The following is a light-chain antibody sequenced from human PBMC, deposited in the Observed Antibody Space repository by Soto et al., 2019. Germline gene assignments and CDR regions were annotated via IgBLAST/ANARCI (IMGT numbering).Light chain of an antibody. J-gene: IGKJ4*01. CDR1: QSVSSSY. Sequence: ESALTQSPGTLSLSPGERATLSCRASQSVSSSYLAWYQQKPGQAPRLLIYGASSRATSIPDRFSGSGSGTDVSLTISRLEPEEFAVYYCQQYGSSALTFGGGTKVEIK. CDR3: QQYGSSALT. V-gene: IGKV3-20*01. CDR2: GAS.